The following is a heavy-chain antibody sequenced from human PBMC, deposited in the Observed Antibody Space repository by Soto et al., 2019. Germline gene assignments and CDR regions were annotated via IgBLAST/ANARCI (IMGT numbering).Heavy chain of an antibody. CDR2: LRRQAKSYTT. V-gene: IGHV3-72*01. CDR3: SMLGGWSGGSSGMDV. CDR1: GLIFSDYH. D-gene: IGHD6-19*01. Sequence: EVQLVESGGGLVQPGGSLRLSCAASGLIFSDYHMDWVRQAPGKGLEWVGRLRRQAKSYTTEYAASVKGRFTISRDDSKNSLYLQMNGLKSEDTAVYYCSMLGGWSGGSSGMDVWGQGTTVTVSS. J-gene: IGHJ6*02.